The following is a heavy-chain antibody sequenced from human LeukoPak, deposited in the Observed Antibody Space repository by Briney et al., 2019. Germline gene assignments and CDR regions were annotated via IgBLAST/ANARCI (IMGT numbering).Heavy chain of an antibody. CDR3: ARDGRSGYDVNSVFPFDY. CDR1: GGSTSSSSYY. CDR2: IYYSGST. V-gene: IGHV4-39*07. J-gene: IGHJ4*02. D-gene: IGHD5-12*01. Sequence: TSETLSLTCTVSGGSTSSSSYYWGWIRQPPGKGLEWIGSIYYSGSTYYNPSLKSRVTKSVDTSKNQFSLKLSSVTAADTAVYYCARDGRSGYDVNSVFPFDYWGQGTLVTVSS.